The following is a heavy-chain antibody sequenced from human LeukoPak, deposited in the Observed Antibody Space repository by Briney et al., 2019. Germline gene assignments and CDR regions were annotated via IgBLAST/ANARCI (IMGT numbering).Heavy chain of an antibody. CDR3: AKGGGATVPFDN. V-gene: IGHV3-23*01. J-gene: IGHJ4*02. Sequence: GGSLRLSCAASGFTFSSYAMSWVRQAPGKGVEWVSVISVSGGSTYYADSVKGRFTISRDNSKNTLYLQMNSLRVEDTAVYYCAKGGGATVPFDNWGQGTLVTVSS. D-gene: IGHD4-11*01. CDR2: ISVSGGST. CDR1: GFTFSSYA.